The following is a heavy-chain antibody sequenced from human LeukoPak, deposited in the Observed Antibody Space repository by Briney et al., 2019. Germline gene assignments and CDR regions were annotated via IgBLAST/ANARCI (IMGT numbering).Heavy chain of an antibody. CDR1: GYTFTSYY. D-gene: IGHD6-13*01. V-gene: IGHV1-46*01. CDR3: ARDPHSSSWYDY. Sequence: ASVTVSFKASGYTFTSYYMHWVRQAPGQGLEWMGIINPSGGSTSYAQKFQGRVTITRDTSTSTVYMELSSLRSEDTAVYYCARDPHSSSWYDYWGQGTLVTVSS. J-gene: IGHJ4*02. CDR2: INPSGGST.